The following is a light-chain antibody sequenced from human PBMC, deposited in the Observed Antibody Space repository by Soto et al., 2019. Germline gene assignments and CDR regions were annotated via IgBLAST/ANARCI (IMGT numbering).Light chain of an antibody. J-gene: IGKJ4*01. CDR1: RTINTY. CDR2: GAS. CDR3: QQSYSTPPT. Sequence: DVRMTQSPSSLSASVGDTITITCRASRTINTYLNWFQQKPGEPPRLLIYGASTLHDGVPSRFSGSGSGADFTLTISSLQPEDFATYYCQQSYSTPPTFGGGTKVDIK. V-gene: IGKV1-39*01.